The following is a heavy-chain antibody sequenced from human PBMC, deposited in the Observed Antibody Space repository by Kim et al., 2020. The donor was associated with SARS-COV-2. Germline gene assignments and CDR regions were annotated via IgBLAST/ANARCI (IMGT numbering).Heavy chain of an antibody. CDR2: FYVSGST. D-gene: IGHD1-1*01. Sequence: SETLSLTCTVSGGSMSSYSWSWIRQPAGKGLEWIGSFYVSGSTNYNPSLKSRLTMSVDTSKNQFSLKLNSVTTADTAVYYCVSADRQGTYTTYFDYWGQGTLFTVSS. CDR1: GGSMSSYS. J-gene: IGHJ4*02. CDR3: VSADRQGTYTTYFDY. V-gene: IGHV4-4*07.